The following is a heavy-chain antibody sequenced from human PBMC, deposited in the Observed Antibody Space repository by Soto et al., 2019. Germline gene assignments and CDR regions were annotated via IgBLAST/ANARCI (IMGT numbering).Heavy chain of an antibody. D-gene: IGHD6-13*01. CDR2: IIPIFGTA. V-gene: IGHV1-69*13. Sequence: SVKVSCKASGGTFSSYAISWVRQAPGQGLEWMGGIIPIFGTANYAQKFQGRATITADESTSTAYMELSSLRSEDTAVYYCARESSSWYPGYYYYGMDVWGQGTTVTVSS. CDR3: ARESSSWYPGYYYYGMDV. J-gene: IGHJ6*02. CDR1: GGTFSSYA.